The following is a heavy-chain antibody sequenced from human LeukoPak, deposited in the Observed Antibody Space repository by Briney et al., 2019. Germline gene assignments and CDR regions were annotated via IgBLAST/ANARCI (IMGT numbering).Heavy chain of an antibody. CDR1: GFIYRSYW. J-gene: IGHJ4*02. CDR2: IKQKGSEK. V-gene: IGHV3-7*01. CDR3: ARARDDDY. D-gene: IGHD2-21*01. Sequence: GGSVSLLCAACGFIYRSYWMSCVRHARGRALGWWANIKQKGSEKYYVDSVKGRFTISRDNAKTSLYLQMNSLRAEDTAVYYCARARDDDYWGQGTLVTVSS.